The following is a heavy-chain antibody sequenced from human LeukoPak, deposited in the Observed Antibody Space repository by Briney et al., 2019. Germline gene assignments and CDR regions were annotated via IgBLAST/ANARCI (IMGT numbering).Heavy chain of an antibody. CDR2: IYYSGST. D-gene: IGHD3-10*01. CDR3: AGHGFGEFPYDY. V-gene: IGHV4-39*01. CDR1: GGSISSSSYY. J-gene: IGHJ4*02. Sequence: SETLSLTCTVSGGSISSSSYYWGWIRQPPGKGLEWIGSIYYSGSTYYNPSLKSRVTISVDTSKNQFSLKLSSVTAADTAVYYCAGHGFGEFPYDYWGQGTLVTVSS.